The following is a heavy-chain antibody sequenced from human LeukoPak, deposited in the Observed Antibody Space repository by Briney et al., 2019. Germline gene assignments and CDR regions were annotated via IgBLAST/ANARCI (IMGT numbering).Heavy chain of an antibody. Sequence: PGGSLRLSCAASGFTFSSYAMSWVRQAPGKGLEWVANIKQDGSEKYYVDSVKGRFTISRDNAKNSLYLQMNSLRAEDTAVYYCARDYPSYGPLDYWGQGTLVTVSS. CDR3: ARDYPSYGPLDY. D-gene: IGHD5-18*01. CDR2: IKQDGSEK. CDR1: GFTFSSYA. J-gene: IGHJ4*02. V-gene: IGHV3-7*01.